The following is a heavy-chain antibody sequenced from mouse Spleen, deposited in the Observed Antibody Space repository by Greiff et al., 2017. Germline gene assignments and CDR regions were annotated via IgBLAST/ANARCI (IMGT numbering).Heavy chain of an antibody. CDR2: IDPSDSYT. J-gene: IGHJ4*01. D-gene: IGHD2-3*01. CDR1: GYTFTSYW. Sequence: QVQLQQPGAELVMPGASVKLSCKASGYTFTSYWMHWVKQRPGQGLEWIGEIDPSDSYTNYNQKFKGKATLTVDKSSSTAYMQLSSLTSEDSAVYYCARGDDGSSYYYAMDYWGQGTSVTVSS. V-gene: IGHV1-69*01. CDR3: ARGDDGSSYYYAMDY.